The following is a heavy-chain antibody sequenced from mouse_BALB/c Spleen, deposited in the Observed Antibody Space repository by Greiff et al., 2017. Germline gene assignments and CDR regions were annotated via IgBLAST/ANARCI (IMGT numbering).Heavy chain of an antibody. J-gene: IGHJ3*01. Sequence: DQLQQSGAELVKPGASVKLSCTASGFNIKDTYMHWVKQRPEQGLEWIGRIDPANGNTKYDPKFQGKATITADTSSNTAYLQLSSLTSEDTAVYYCARTYYGYGAWFAYWGQGTLVTVSA. CDR1: GFNIKDTY. CDR2: IDPANGNT. CDR3: ARTYYGYGAWFAY. V-gene: IGHV14-3*02. D-gene: IGHD2-9*01.